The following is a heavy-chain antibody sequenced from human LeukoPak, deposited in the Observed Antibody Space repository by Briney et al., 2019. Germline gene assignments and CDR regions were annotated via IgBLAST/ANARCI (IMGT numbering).Heavy chain of an antibody. J-gene: IGHJ5*02. V-gene: IGHV4-39*01. CDR2: IYHSGRT. CDR3: ARGLSRDYYGSGNYYNVNWFDR. D-gene: IGHD3-10*01. CDR1: GGSISSTIYY. Sequence: KPSETLSLTCTVSGGSISSTIYYWGWIRQPPGKGLEWIGSIYHSGRTYSNPSLKSRVTISVYTSKNQFSLKLSSVTAADTAVYYCARGLSRDYYGSGNYYNVNWFDRWGQGTLVTVSS.